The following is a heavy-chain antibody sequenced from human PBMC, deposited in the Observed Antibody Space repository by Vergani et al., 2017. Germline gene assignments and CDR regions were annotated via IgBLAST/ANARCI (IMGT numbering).Heavy chain of an antibody. V-gene: IGHV1-8*01. Sequence: QVQLVQSGAEVKKPGASVKVSCKASGYTFTSYDINWVRQATGQGLEWMGWMNPNSGNTGYAQKFQGRVTMTRNTSISTAYMELSSLRSEDTAVYYCARAGITICGVVIYYYYGMDVWGQGTTVTVSS. J-gene: IGHJ6*02. CDR2: MNPNSGNT. D-gene: IGHD3-3*01. CDR3: ARAGITICGVVIYYYYGMDV. CDR1: GYTFTSYD.